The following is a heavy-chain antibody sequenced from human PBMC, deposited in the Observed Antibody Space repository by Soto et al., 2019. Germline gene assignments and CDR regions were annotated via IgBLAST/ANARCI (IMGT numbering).Heavy chain of an antibody. D-gene: IGHD7-27*01. J-gene: IGHJ5*02. CDR1: GGSFSGYY. CDR3: ARGVLTGDYWFDP. CDR2: INHSGST. Sequence: PSETLSLTCAVYGGSFSGYYWSWIRQPPGKGLEWIGEINHSGSTNYNPSLKSRVTISVDTSKNQFSLKLSSVTAADTAVYHCARGVLTGDYWFDPWGQGTLVTVSS. V-gene: IGHV4-34*01.